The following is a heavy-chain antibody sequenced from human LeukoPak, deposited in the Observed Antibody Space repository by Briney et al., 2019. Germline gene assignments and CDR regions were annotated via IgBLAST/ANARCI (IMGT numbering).Heavy chain of an antibody. CDR2: IKQDGSEK. J-gene: IGHJ4*02. Sequence: GGSLRLSCAASGFTFSSYWMSWVRQAPGKGLEWVANIKQDGSEKYYVDSVKGRFTTSRDNAKNSLYLQMNSLRAEDTAVYYCARGQSPGIAAAGFDYWGQGTLVTVSS. CDR3: ARGQSPGIAAAGFDY. CDR1: GFTFSSYW. D-gene: IGHD6-13*01. V-gene: IGHV3-7*01.